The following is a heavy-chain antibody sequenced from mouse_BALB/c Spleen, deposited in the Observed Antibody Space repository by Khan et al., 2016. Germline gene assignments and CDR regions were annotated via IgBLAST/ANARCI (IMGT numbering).Heavy chain of an antibody. CDR1: GYTFTSYW. D-gene: IGHD2-4*01. CDR3: TRGESTMIRGFAY. Sequence: QVQLQQSGAELVRPGASVKLSCKASGYTFTSYWINWMKQRPGQGLEWIGNIFPCDSYTNYNQKFKDKATLTVDKSSSTAYMQLSSPTSEDSAIYYCTRGESTMIRGFAYWGQGTLVTVAA. V-gene: IGHV1-69*02. CDR2: IFPCDSYT. J-gene: IGHJ3*01.